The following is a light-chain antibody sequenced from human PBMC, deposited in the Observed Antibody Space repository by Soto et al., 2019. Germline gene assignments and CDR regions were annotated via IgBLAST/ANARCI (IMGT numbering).Light chain of an antibody. CDR3: QQYYTAPIT. CDR1: QSLLLTSTNKNY. V-gene: IGKV4-1*01. CDR2: WAS. Sequence: DIVMTQSPESQAVSLGERATINCKSSQSLLLTSTNKNYLAWYQQKPGQPPKLLIYWASTRESGVPDRFSGSGSGTDFTLTISSLQAEDVAVYYCQQYYTAPITFGQGTRLEIK. J-gene: IGKJ5*01.